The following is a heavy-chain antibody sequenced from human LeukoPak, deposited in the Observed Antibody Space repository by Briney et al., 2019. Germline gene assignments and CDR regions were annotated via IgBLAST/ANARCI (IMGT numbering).Heavy chain of an antibody. V-gene: IGHV3-21*01. CDR3: SRLRGYSYGYADY. CDR1: GFTFNTHS. CDR2: ISSTSIYI. D-gene: IGHD5-18*01. Sequence: GGSLRLSCAASGFTFNTHSMNWVRQAPGKGLEWLSSISSTSIYINYADSVKGRFTISRDNAKNSLYLQMNSLRAEDTAVYYCSRLRGYSYGYADYWGQGTLVTVSS. J-gene: IGHJ4*02.